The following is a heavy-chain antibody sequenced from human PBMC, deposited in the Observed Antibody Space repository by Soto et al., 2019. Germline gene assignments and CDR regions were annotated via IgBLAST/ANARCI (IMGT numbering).Heavy chain of an antibody. Sequence: QLQLQESGPGLVKPSETLSLTCTVSGGSISSSSYYWGWIRQPPGKGLEWIGSIYYSGSTYYNPSLKSRVTISVATSKNQFSLKLSSVTAADTAVYYCARSGNYGSGSYGYWGQGTLVTVSS. CDR2: IYYSGST. J-gene: IGHJ4*02. CDR3: ARSGNYGSGSYGY. D-gene: IGHD3-10*01. V-gene: IGHV4-39*01. CDR1: GGSISSSSYY.